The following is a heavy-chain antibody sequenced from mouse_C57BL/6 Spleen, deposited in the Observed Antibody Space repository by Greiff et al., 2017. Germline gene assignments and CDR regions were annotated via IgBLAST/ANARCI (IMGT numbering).Heavy chain of an antibody. CDR1: GYTFTSYW. CDR3: ARRDYDRYFDV. D-gene: IGHD2-4*01. CDR2: IYPGSGST. Sequence: QVQLQQPGAELVKPGASVKMSCKASGYTFTSYWITWVKQRPGQGLEWIGDIYPGSGSTNYNEKFKSKATLTVATSSSTAYMQLSSLTSEDSAVYYCARRDYDRYFDVWGTGTTVTVSS. J-gene: IGHJ1*03. V-gene: IGHV1-55*01.